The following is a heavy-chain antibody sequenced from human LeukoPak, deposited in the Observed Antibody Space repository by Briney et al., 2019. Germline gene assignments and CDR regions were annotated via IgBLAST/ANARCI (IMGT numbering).Heavy chain of an antibody. J-gene: IGHJ3*02. CDR2: IRYDGSNK. CDR1: GFTFSSYG. D-gene: IGHD2-2*01. V-gene: IGHV3-30*02. CDR3: AKDISSTITFDI. Sequence: PGGSLRLSCAASGFTFSSYGMHWVRQAPGKGLEGVAFIRYDGSNKYYADSVKGRFTISRDNSKNTLYLQMNSLRAEDTAVYYCAKDISSTITFDIWGQGTMVTVSS.